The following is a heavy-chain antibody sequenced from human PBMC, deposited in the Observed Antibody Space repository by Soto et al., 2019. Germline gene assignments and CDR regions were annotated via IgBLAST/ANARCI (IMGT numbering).Heavy chain of an antibody. V-gene: IGHV3-30*18. D-gene: IGHD4-17*01. J-gene: IGHJ6*02. Sequence: GGSLRLSCAASGFTFSNYGMHWVRQAPGKGLEWVAVISYDGSNKYYADSVKGRFTISRDNSKNTLYLQMSSLRAEDTAVYYCAKDRLEGGDYGDYYYYGMDVWGQGTTVTVSS. CDR1: GFTFSNYG. CDR2: ISYDGSNK. CDR3: AKDRLEGGDYGDYYYYGMDV.